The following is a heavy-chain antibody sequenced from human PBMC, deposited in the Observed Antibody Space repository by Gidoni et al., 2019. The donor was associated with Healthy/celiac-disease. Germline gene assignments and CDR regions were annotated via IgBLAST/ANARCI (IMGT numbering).Heavy chain of an antibody. J-gene: IGHJ6*02. CDR2: ISSSSSYP. CDR3: ARAQVGYCSSTSCRYYYGMDV. CDR1: GLTFSDYY. Sequence: QVQLVEYGGGLVKPGGSLRLACAASGLTFSDYYMSWTRQALGEGMEWVSDISSSSSYPNYADSVTGLFTISRDNAKNSLYLQMNSLRAEDTAVYYCARAQVGYCSSTSCRYYYGMDVWGQGTTVTVSS. V-gene: IGHV3-11*05. D-gene: IGHD2-2*01.